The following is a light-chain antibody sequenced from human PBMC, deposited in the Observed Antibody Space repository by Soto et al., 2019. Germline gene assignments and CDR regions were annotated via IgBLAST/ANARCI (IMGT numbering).Light chain of an antibody. Sequence: NFMLTQPHSVSESPGKTVTISCTRSSGSIASNSVQWYQQRPGSAPTTVIYEDNQRPSGVPDRFSGSTDGSSNSASLTISGLQTEDEADYYCSSYTTTSTLVFGGGTQLTVL. J-gene: IGLJ3*02. CDR2: EDN. V-gene: IGLV6-57*04. CDR3: SSYTTTSTLV. CDR1: SGSIASNS.